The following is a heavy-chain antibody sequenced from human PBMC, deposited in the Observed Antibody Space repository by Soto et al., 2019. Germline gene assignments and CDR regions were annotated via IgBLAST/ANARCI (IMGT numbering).Heavy chain of an antibody. CDR1: GFTFSSYA. CDR2: ISGSGGST. CDR3: AKAQAVYYYDSSGYPD. J-gene: IGHJ4*02. V-gene: IGHV3-23*01. D-gene: IGHD3-22*01. Sequence: GGSLRLSCAASGFTFSSYAMSWVRQAPGKGLEWVSAISGSGGSTYYADSVKGRFTISRDNSKNTLYLQMNSLRAEDTAVYYCAKAQAVYYYDSSGYPDWGQGTLVTVSS.